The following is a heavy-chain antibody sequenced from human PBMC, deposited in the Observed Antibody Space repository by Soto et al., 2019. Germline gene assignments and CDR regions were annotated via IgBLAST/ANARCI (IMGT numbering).Heavy chain of an antibody. CDR2: FSSSSSTI. D-gene: IGHD5-12*01. V-gene: IGHV3-48*01. Sequence: GGSLRLFCAASGCTFSSYSMNWVRQAPGKGREWVSYFSSSSSTIYYADSVKGRFTISRDNAKNSLYLQMNSLRAEDTAVYYCARVNIYYMDVWGKGTTVTVSS. CDR1: GCTFSSYS. J-gene: IGHJ6*03. CDR3: ARVNIYYMDV.